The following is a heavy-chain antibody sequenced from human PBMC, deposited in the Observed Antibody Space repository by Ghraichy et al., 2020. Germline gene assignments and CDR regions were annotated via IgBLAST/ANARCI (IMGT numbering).Heavy chain of an antibody. D-gene: IGHD2-2*01. CDR2: ISGSGGST. Sequence: GGSLRLSCAASGFTFSSYAMSWVRQAPGKGLEWVSAISGSGGSTYYADSVKGRFTISRDNSKNTLYLQMNSLRAEDTAVYYCAKLVYCSSTSCYFWYSDLWGRGTLVTVSS. CDR1: GFTFSSYA. J-gene: IGHJ2*01. V-gene: IGHV3-23*01. CDR3: AKLVYCSSTSCYFWYSDL.